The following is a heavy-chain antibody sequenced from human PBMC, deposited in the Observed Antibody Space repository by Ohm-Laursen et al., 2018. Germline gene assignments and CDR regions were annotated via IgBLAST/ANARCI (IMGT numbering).Heavy chain of an antibody. V-gene: IGHV1-8*01. CDR3: AREYSSNYYEIDY. Sequence: GATVKISCKASGYTFTSYDINWVRQATGQGLEWMGWMNPNSGNTGYAQKFQGRVTMTRNTSISTAYMELSSLRSEDTAVYYCAREYSSNYYEIDYWGQGTLVTVSS. CDR1: GYTFTSYD. J-gene: IGHJ4*02. CDR2: MNPNSGNT. D-gene: IGHD6-13*01.